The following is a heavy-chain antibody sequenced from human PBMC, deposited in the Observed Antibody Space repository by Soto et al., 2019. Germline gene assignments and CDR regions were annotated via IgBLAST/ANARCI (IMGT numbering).Heavy chain of an antibody. D-gene: IGHD3-10*01. CDR2: ISGSGGST. CDR3: AKDPATLSYSIRANWFDP. CDR1: GFTFSSYA. Sequence: PGGSLRLSCAASGFTFSSYAMSWVRQAPGKGLEWVSAISGSGGSTYYADSVKGRFTISRDNSKNTLYLQMNSLRAEDTAVYYCAKDPATLSYSIRANWFDPWGQGTLVTVSS. J-gene: IGHJ5*02. V-gene: IGHV3-23*01.